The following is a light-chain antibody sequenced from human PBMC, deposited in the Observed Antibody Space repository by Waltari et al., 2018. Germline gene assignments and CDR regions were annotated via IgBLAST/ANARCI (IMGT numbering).Light chain of an antibody. CDR2: GAS. V-gene: IGKV3-15*01. CDR1: QSVSSN. J-gene: IGKJ1*01. Sequence: EIVMTQSPATLSVSPGERATLSCSARQSVSSNLAWYQQKPGQAPRLLIYGASTRATAIPARFSGSGSGTEFTLTISSLQSEDFAVYYCQQYNNWPPWTFGQGTKVEIK. CDR3: QQYNNWPPWT.